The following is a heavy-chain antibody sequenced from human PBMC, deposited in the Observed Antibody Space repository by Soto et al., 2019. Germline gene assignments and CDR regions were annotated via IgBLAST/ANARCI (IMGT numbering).Heavy chain of an antibody. V-gene: IGHV3-30*18. CDR2: ISYDGVNK. J-gene: IGHJ6*02. D-gene: IGHD1-26*01. CDR3: AKGLVGYVFGVQDYFFGMDV. Sequence: QVQVVESGGGLVQPGRSLRLSCGASGFNCSTYGMHWVRQVPGKGLEWVAVISYDGVNKYSAGSVRGRFTISRDNSKNTLYLQMNSLRAKDTAVYYCAKGLVGYVFGVQDYFFGMDVWGQGTTVTVAS. CDR1: GFNCSTYG.